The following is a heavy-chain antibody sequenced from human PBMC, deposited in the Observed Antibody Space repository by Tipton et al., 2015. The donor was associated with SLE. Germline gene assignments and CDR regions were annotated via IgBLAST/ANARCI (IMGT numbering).Heavy chain of an antibody. Sequence: PRLSCAASGFTASSNYMSWVRQAPGKGLEWVSVIYSGGSTYYADSVKGRFTISRDNSKNTLYLQMNSLRAEDTAVYYCARDVGVGATDYWGQGTLVTVSS. V-gene: IGHV3-53*05. CDR3: ARDVGVGATDY. D-gene: IGHD1-26*01. J-gene: IGHJ4*02. CDR1: GFTASSNY. CDR2: IYSGGST.